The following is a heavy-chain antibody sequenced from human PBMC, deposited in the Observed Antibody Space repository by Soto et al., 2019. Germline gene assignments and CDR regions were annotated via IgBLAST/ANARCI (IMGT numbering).Heavy chain of an antibody. J-gene: IGHJ4*02. CDR3: AKDHGGGNFFLYFDL. Sequence: GGSLRLSCTASGFSFRNYGMHWVRQAPGKGLEWVAVISYEGSRISYAASVKGRFTISRDNSKNAVFLQMNRLTPDDTAVYSCAKDHGGGNFFLYFDLWGQGTLVTVSS. D-gene: IGHD2-15*01. CDR2: ISYEGSRI. CDR1: GFSFRNYG. V-gene: IGHV3-30*18.